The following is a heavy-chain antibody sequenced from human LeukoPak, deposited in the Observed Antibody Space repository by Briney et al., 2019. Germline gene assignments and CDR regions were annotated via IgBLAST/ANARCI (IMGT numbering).Heavy chain of an antibody. CDR1: GFTFSSYS. D-gene: IGHD3-22*01. CDR2: ISSSSSYI. Sequence: KSGGSLRLSCAASGFTFSSYSMNWVRQAPGKGLEWVSSISSSSSYIYYADSVKGRFTISRDNAKNSLYLQMNSLRAEDTAVYYCAKYHGGYHYYFDYWGQGTLVTVSS. CDR3: AKYHGGYHYYFDY. J-gene: IGHJ4*02. V-gene: IGHV3-21*01.